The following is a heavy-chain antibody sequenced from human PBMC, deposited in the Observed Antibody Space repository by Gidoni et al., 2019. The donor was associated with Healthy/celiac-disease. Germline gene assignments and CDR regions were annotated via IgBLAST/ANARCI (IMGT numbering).Heavy chain of an antibody. J-gene: IGHJ6*02. CDR3: ARDRADYYDSSGYYYYYYGMDV. CDR2: TYYRSKWYN. D-gene: IGHD3-22*01. CDR1: GDSVSSNSAA. Sequence: QVQLQQSGPGPVKPSQTLSLTCAIPGDSVSSNSAAWNWIRQSPSRGLEWLGRTYYRSKWYNDYAVSVKSRITINPDTSKNQFSLQLNSVTPEDTAVYYCARDRADYYDSSGYYYYYYGMDVWGQGTTVTVSS. V-gene: IGHV6-1*01.